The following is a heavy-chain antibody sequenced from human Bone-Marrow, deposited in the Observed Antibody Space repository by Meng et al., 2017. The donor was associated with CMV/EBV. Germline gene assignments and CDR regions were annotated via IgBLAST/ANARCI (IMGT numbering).Heavy chain of an antibody. CDR2: LYYNGDT. CDR1: GGPISSNYY. CDR3: AQRIYIDSYYFDS. D-gene: IGHD2/OR15-2a*01. Sequence: QPQLPESGPGLGKPSETLPLTCTVSGGPISSNYYWGWIRQSPGKGLEWIGSLYYNGDTYYNPSLKSRVTLSVDTSKNQFSLKLNSVIAADTAVYYCAQRIYIDSYYFDSWGQGTLVTVAS. V-gene: IGHV4-39*07. J-gene: IGHJ4*02.